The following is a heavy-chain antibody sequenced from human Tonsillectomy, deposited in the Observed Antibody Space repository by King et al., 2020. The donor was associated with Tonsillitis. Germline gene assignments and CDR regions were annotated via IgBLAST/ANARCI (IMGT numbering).Heavy chain of an antibody. CDR2: ISWNRCII. CDR1: GFTFDDYA. J-gene: IGHJ4*02. Sequence: VQLVESGGGLVQPGRSLRLSCAASGFTFDDYAIHWVRQAPGKGLEWVSGISWNRCIIGYAVSVKGRFTISRDNAKNSLYLQMNSLRAEDTALYYCSTLVGATKSGLDFDYWGQGTLVTVSS. D-gene: IGHD1-26*01. V-gene: IGHV3-9*01. CDR3: STLVGATKSGLDFDY.